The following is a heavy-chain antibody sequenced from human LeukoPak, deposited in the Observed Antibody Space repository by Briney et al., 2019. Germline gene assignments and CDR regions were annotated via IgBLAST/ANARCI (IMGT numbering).Heavy chain of an antibody. CDR2: ISASGDTM. CDR1: GFTFSDHY. J-gene: IGHJ4*02. D-gene: IGHD5-24*01. CDR3: AARSVASNPEAY. V-gene: IGHV3-11*01. Sequence: GGSLRLSCAASGFTFSDHYMSWNRQAPGKGLEWVSYISASGDTMYYADSVKGRFTISRDNARNSLYLQMSSLRAEDTAVYYCAARSVASNPEAYWGQGTLVTVSS.